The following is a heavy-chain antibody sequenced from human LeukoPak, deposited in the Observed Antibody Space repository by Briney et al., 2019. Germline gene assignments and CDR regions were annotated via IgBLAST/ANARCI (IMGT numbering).Heavy chain of an antibody. Sequence: GGSLRLSCAASGFTFSNYWMNWVRQAPGKGLEWVANIKEDGSEKIYVDSVKGRFTISRDNSKNSLYLQINNLRAEDTAVCYCTRNRGTDYWGQGTLVTVSS. CDR2: IKEDGSEK. D-gene: IGHD1-1*01. CDR3: TRNRGTDY. J-gene: IGHJ4*02. CDR1: GFTFSNYW. V-gene: IGHV3-7*01.